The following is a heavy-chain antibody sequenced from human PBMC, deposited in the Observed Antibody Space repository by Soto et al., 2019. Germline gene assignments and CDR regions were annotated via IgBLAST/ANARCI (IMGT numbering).Heavy chain of an antibody. CDR1: GGTFSSYG. J-gene: IGHJ3*02. V-gene: IGHV1-18*01. CDR3: ASEYSSGWSKDAFDI. D-gene: IGHD6-19*01. CDR2: ISAYNGNT. Sequence: GASVKVSCEASGGTFSSYGISWVRQAPGQGLEWMGWISAYNGNTNYAQKLQGRVTMTTDTSTSTAYMELRSLRSDDTAVYYCASEYSSGWSKDAFDIWGQGTMVTVSS.